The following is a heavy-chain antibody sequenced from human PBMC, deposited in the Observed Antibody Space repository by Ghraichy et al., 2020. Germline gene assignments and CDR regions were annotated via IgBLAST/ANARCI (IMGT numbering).Heavy chain of an antibody. CDR1: GGSVSSGSYY. CDR3: ARAIVVVPAAIPAYYYYGMDV. CDR2: IYYSGST. Sequence: SETLSLTCTVSGGSVSSGSYYWSWIRQPPGKGLEWIGYIYYSGSTNYNPSLKSRVTISVDTSKNQFSLKLSSVTAADTAVYYCARAIVVVPAAIPAYYYYGMDVWGQGTTVTVSS. D-gene: IGHD2-2*02. V-gene: IGHV4-61*01. J-gene: IGHJ6*02.